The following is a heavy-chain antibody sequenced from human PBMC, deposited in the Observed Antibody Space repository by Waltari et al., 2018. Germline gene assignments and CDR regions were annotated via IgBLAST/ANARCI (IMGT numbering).Heavy chain of an antibody. CDR2: FNPNNGGT. D-gene: IGHD3-22*01. J-gene: IGHJ4*02. Sequence: QVQLVQSGAEVKKPGASVKVSCKASGYSFNDYYIYWVRQAPGQGLDWMGRFNPNNGGTAYAQRLQGSVTMIRDTSISTAYMELSSLTSDDTAVYYCATTGDLYYENSRYGLLGYWGQGTRVTVSS. V-gene: IGHV1-2*06. CDR1: GYSFNDYY. CDR3: ATTGDLYYENSRYGLLGY.